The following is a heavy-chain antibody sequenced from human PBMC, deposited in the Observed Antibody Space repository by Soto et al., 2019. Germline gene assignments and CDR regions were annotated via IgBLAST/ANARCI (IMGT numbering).Heavy chain of an antibody. J-gene: IGHJ4*02. Sequence: QVQLQQWGAGLLKPSETLSLTCAVYGGSFSGYYWSWIRQPPGKGLEWIGEINHSGSTNYNPSLTGRVTISVDTSKNQFSLKLSSVTAADTAVYYCAREWPPLWGQGTLVTVSS. CDR1: GGSFSGYY. D-gene: IGHD2-8*01. V-gene: IGHV4-34*01. CDR3: AREWPPL. CDR2: INHSGST.